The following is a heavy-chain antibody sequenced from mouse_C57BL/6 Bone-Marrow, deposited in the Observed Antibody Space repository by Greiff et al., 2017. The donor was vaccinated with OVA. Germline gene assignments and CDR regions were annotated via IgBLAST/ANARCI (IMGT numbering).Heavy chain of an antibody. CDR2: IDPETGGT. CDR3: TREEDPYFDV. J-gene: IGHJ1*03. CDR1: GYAFTDYE. V-gene: IGHV1-15*01. Sequence: VQLQQSGAELVRPGASVTLSCKASGYAFTDYEMHWVKQTPVHGLEWIGAIDPETGGTAYNQKFKGKAILTADKSSSTAYMELRSLTSEDSAVYYCTREEDPYFDVWGTGTTVTVSS.